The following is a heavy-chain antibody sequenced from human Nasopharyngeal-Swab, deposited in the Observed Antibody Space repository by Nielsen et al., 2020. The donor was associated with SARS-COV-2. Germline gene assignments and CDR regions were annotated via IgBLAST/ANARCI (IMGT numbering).Heavy chain of an antibody. J-gene: IGHJ6*02. D-gene: IGHD2-2*01. CDR1: GFTLSSYS. CDR2: ISSSSSYI. V-gene: IGHV3-21*01. Sequence: GGSLRLSCAASGFTLSSYSMNWVRQAPGKGLEWVSSISSSSSYIYYADSVKGRFTISRDNAKNSLYLQMNSLRAEDTAVYYCARGQYCSSTSCYARGYYYYGMDVWGQGTTVTVSS. CDR3: ARGQYCSSTSCYARGYYYYGMDV.